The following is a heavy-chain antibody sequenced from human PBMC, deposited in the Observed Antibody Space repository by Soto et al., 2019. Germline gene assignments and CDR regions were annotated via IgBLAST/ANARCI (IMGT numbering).Heavy chain of an antibody. D-gene: IGHD3-22*01. CDR2: ISGSGGST. CDR3: AKDNSYYYDSSGYLHY. Sequence: SLRLSCAASGFTFSSYAMSWVRQAPGKGLEWVSAISGSGGSTYYADSVKGRFTISRDNSKNTLYLQMNSLRAEDTAVYYCAKDNSYYYDSSGYLHYWGQGTLVTVSS. CDR1: GFTFSSYA. V-gene: IGHV3-23*01. J-gene: IGHJ4*02.